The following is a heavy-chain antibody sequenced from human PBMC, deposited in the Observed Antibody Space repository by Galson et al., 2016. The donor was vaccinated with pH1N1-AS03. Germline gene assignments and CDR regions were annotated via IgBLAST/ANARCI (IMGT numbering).Heavy chain of an antibody. J-gene: IGHJ3*01. CDR2: IYPGDSDT. V-gene: IGHV5-51*03. Sequence: QSGAEVKKPGESLKISCKGSGDSFNTYWIGWVRQMPGKGLEWMGIIYPGDSDTRYSPSFQGHVTISADASISTAYLQWSSLKASDTAIYYCARRGHCTGISCYDLDSWGQGTMVIVSS. D-gene: IGHD2-2*01. CDR3: ARRGHCTGISCYDLDS. CDR1: GDSFNTYW.